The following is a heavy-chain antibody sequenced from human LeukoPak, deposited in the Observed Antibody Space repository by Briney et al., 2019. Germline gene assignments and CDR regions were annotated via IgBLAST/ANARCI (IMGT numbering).Heavy chain of an antibody. J-gene: IGHJ4*02. CDR1: GYSFTSYW. D-gene: IGHD3-22*01. Sequence: GESLKISCKGSGYSFTSYWIGWVRQMPGKGLGWMGIIYPGDSDTRYSPSFQGQVTISADKSISTAYLQWSSLKASDTAMYYCARLGGDDSSGYYPGYWGQGTLVTVSS. CDR2: IYPGDSDT. CDR3: ARLGGDDSSGYYPGY. V-gene: IGHV5-51*01.